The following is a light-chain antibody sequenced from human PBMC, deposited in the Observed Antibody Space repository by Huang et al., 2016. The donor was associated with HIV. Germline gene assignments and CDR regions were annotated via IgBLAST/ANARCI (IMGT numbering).Light chain of an antibody. Sequence: EIVLTQSPATLSLSPGERATLSCRASQSVGSYLTWYQQKPGRAPRLLIYDASNRATGSPARFSGSGSGTDFALTISSLEPEDFAIYYCQQRTAWPRTFGQGTKVEIK. V-gene: IGKV3-11*01. CDR1: QSVGSY. J-gene: IGKJ1*01. CDR3: QQRTAWPRT. CDR2: DAS.